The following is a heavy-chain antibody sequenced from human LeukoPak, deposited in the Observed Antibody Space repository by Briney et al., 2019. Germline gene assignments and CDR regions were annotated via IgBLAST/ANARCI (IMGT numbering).Heavy chain of an antibody. CDR2: IKQDGNEK. D-gene: IGHD6-19*01. CDR1: GFTFSNYW. V-gene: IGHV3-7*03. Sequence: GGSLRLSCAASGFTFSNYWMSWVRQAPGKGLEWVANIKQDGNEKYYVDSVKGRFTISRDNSKNTLYLQMNSLRAEDTAVYYCAKDYIAVAGTGPYFDYWGQGTLVTVSS. CDR3: AKDYIAVAGTGPYFDY. J-gene: IGHJ4*02.